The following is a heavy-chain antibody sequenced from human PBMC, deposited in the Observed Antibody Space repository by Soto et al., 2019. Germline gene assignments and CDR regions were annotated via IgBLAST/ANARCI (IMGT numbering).Heavy chain of an antibody. CDR3: ARERQQLLLTYYGMDV. V-gene: IGHV3-30*04. CDR1: GFTFSNYA. D-gene: IGHD6-13*01. CDR2: ISNDGTKK. J-gene: IGHJ6*02. Sequence: QVQLVESGGGVVQPGGSLRLSCAASGFTFSNYAMHWVRQAPGKGLESVAIISNDGTKKYYADSVKGRFTISRDSSKNTLYLQMNRLRTEDTAVFYCARERQQLLLTYYGMDVWGQGTTVTVSS.